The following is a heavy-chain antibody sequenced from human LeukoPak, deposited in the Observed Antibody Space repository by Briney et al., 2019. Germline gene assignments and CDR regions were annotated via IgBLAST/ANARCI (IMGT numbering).Heavy chain of an antibody. CDR1: GYTFTDYY. CDR2: INPNSGGT. V-gene: IGHV1-2*02. D-gene: IGHD6-19*01. CDR3: ASGGVAVAGSAIDY. Sequence: ASVKVSFKASGYTFTDYYMHWVRQAPGQGLECMGWINPNSGGTNYAQKFQGRVAMTRDTSISIAYMELSSLTSDDTAVYYCASGGVAVAGSAIDYWGQGTLVTVSS. J-gene: IGHJ4*02.